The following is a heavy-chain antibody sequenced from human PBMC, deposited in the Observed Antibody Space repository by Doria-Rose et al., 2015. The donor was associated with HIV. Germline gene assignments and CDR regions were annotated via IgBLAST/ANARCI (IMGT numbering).Heavy chain of an antibody. Sequence: QITLKESGPVLVKPTETLALTCTVSGVSLSSPGMGVSWIRQPPGKALEWLANIFSDDERSYKTSLKSRLTISRGTSKSQAVLPMTDMDPVDTATYYCARIKSSRWYHKYYFDFWGQGTLVIASA. CDR2: IFSDDER. D-gene: IGHD6-13*01. V-gene: IGHV2-26*01. J-gene: IGHJ4*02. CDR3: ARIKSSRWYHKYYFDF. CDR1: GVSLSSPGMG.